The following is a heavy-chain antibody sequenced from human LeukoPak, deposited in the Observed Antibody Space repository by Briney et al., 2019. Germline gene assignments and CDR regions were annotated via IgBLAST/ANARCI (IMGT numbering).Heavy chain of an antibody. J-gene: IGHJ1*01. V-gene: IGHV1-69*04. CDR1: GGTFSSYA. CDR3: ARGLGYCSGGSCYWGYFQH. CDR2: IIPILGIA. Sequence: ASVKVSCKASGGTFSSYAISWVRQAPGQGLEWMGRIIPILGIANYAQKFQGRVTITADKSTSTAYTELSSLRSEDTAVYYCARGLGYCSGGSCYWGYFQHWGQGTLVTVSS. D-gene: IGHD2-15*01.